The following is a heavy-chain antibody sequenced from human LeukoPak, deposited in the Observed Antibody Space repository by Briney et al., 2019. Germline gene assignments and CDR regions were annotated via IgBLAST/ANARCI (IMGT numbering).Heavy chain of an antibody. CDR3: AREEVVAAQFDY. V-gene: IGHV3-7*01. D-gene: IGHD2-15*01. CDR2: IKQDGSEK. J-gene: IGHJ4*02. CDR1: GFTFSSYG. Sequence: PGGSLRLSCAASGFTFSSYGMSWVRQAPGKGLEWVANIKQDGSEKYYVDSVKGRFTISRDNAKNSLYLQMNSLRAEDTAVYYCAREEVVAAQFDYCGQGTLVTVSS.